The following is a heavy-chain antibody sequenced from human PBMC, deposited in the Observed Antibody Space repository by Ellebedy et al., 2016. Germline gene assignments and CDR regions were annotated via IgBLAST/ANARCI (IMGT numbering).Heavy chain of an antibody. CDR1: GFTFSSYA. CDR2: ISGSGTGT. J-gene: IGHJ4*02. D-gene: IGHD3-22*01. V-gene: IGHV3-23*01. CDR3: AKEDYYDSSGPFDY. Sequence: GGSLRLSCAASGFTFSSYAMSWVRQAPGKGLEWVSAISGSGTGTYYADSVKGRFTISRDNSKNALYLQMNSLRAEDTAVYYCAKEDYYDSSGPFDYWGQGTLVTVSS.